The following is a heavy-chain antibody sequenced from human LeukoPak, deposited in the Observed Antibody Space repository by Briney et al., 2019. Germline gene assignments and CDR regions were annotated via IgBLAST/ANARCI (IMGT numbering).Heavy chain of an antibody. D-gene: IGHD6-6*01. CDR3: ARGSSRAASKRFGMDV. CDR2: ISGSGGST. CDR1: GFTFSSYA. J-gene: IGHJ6*02. V-gene: IGHV3-23*01. Sequence: GGSLRLSCAASGFTFSSYAMSWVRQAPGKGLEWVSAISGSGGSTYYADSVKGRFTISRDNSKNTLYLQMNSLRAEDTAVYYCARGSSRAASKRFGMDVWGQGTTVTVSS.